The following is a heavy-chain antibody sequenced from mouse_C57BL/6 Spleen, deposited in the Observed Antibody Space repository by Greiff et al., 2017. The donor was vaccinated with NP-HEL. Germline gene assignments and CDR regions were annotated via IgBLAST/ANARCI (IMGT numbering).Heavy chain of an antibody. J-gene: IGHJ1*03. CDR2: ISYDGSN. CDR1: GYSITSGYY. D-gene: IGHD2-2*01. CDR3: ASHMVTTLYWYFDV. V-gene: IGHV3-6*01. Sequence: EVQLQQSGPGLVKPSQSLSLTCSVTGYSITSGYYWNWIRQFPGNKLEWMGYISYDGSNNYNPSLKNRISITRDTSKNQFFLKLNSVTTEDTATYYCASHMVTTLYWYFDVWGTGTTVTVSS.